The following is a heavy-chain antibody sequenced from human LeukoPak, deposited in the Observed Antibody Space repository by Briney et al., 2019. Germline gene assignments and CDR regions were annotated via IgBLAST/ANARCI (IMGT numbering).Heavy chain of an antibody. V-gene: IGHV3-30*03. D-gene: IGHD3-22*01. CDR3: ASIYDSSGYHNFDY. J-gene: IGHJ4*02. Sequence: PGGSPRLSCAASGFTFSSYGMHWVRQAPGKGLEWVAVISYDGSNKYYADSVKGRFTISRDNSKNTLYLQMNSLRAEDTAVYYCASIYDSSGYHNFDYWGQGTLVTVSS. CDR1: GFTFSSYG. CDR2: ISYDGSNK.